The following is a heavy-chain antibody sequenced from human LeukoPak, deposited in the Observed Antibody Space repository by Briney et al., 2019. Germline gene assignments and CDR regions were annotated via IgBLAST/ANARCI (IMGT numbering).Heavy chain of an antibody. D-gene: IGHD6-19*01. CDR1: GGSINSYY. J-gene: IGHJ2*01. Sequence: PSGTLSLTCTVSGGSINSYYWSWIRQPPGKGLEWIGYIYYRGGTNYNSSLKSRVTISVDTSNNQFSLKLTSVTAADTAMYYCARGSLYSSGRGWYIDLWGRGTLVTVSS. V-gene: IGHV4-59*01. CDR3: ARGSLYSSGRGWYIDL. CDR2: IYYRGGT.